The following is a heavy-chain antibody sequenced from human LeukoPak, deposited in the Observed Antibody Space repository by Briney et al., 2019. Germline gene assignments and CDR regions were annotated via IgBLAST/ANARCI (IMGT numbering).Heavy chain of an antibody. D-gene: IGHD6-19*01. CDR2: ISAYNGNT. CDR1: GYTFTSYG. CDR3: AGTLAVAGLNDY. Sequence: ASVKVSCKASGYTFTSYGISWVRQAPGQGREWMGWISAYNGNTNYAQKLQGRVTMTTDTSTSTAYMELRTLRSDDTAVYYCAGTLAVAGLNDYWGQGTLVTVSS. J-gene: IGHJ4*02. V-gene: IGHV1-18*01.